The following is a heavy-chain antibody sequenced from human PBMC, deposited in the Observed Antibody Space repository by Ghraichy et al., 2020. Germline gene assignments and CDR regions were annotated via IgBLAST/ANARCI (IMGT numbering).Heavy chain of an antibody. J-gene: IGHJ4*01. CDR3: ARGGWSLGC. CDR1: GVSITDHY. CDR2: VHYSGST. D-gene: IGHD6-19*01. Sequence: SETLSLTCTVSGVSITDHYWSWIRQPPGKGLERIGYVHYSGSTDYNPSLKSRVTMSIDESKSQFSLRLTSVTAADTAVYFCARGGWSLGCLGHGTLVTVSS. V-gene: IGHV4-59*11.